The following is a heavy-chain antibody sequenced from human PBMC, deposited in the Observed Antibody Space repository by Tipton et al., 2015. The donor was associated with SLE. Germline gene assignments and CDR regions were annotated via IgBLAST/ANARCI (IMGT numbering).Heavy chain of an antibody. V-gene: IGHV4-61*02. CDR2: MHSTGNT. CDR3: ARDGSPGALDI. Sequence: TLSLTCTVSGGSLTSGSYYWTWIRQPAGRGLEYIGRMHSTGNTNYNPSLKSRVTISVDTSKNQFSLKLTSVTAADAAVYYCARDGSPGALDIWGQGTMVTVSS. D-gene: IGHD1-26*01. CDR1: GGSLTSGSYY. J-gene: IGHJ3*02.